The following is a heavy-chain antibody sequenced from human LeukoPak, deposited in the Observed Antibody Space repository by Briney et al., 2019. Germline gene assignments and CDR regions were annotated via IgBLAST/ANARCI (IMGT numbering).Heavy chain of an antibody. CDR2: INPNSGVT. J-gene: IGHJ5*02. D-gene: IGHD4/OR15-4a*01. V-gene: IGHV1-2*02. CDR1: KYTLSGYY. CDR3: ARDLGAQTMVFFDP. Sequence: ASVKVSCKAFKYTLSGYYMHWVRQAPGQGLEWMGWINPNSGVTNYAQKFQARVTMTRDTSTSTVYMELSSLRSEDTAVYYCARDLGAQTMVFFDPWGQGTLVTVSS.